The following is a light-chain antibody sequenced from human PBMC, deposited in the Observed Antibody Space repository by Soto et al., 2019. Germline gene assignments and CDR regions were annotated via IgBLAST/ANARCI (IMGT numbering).Light chain of an antibody. CDR1: QRVLYSSNNKNY. V-gene: IGKV4-1*01. Sequence: IVITHSPGSLSWSLWEMSTINCKSTQRVLYSSNNKNYLAWYQQKPGQPPKLLIYWASTRESGVPDRFSGSGSGTDFTLTISSLQPEDVAAYYCQKYNSASLTFGGGTKVDNK. J-gene: IGKJ4*01. CDR2: WAS. CDR3: QKYNSASLT.